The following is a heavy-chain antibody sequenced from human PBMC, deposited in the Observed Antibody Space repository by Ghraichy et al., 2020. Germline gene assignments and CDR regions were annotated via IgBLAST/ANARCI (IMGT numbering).Heavy chain of an antibody. CDR2: INPTGTT. D-gene: IGHD2-21*01. V-gene: IGHV4-34*01. CDR1: VGSFSGYY. J-gene: IGHJ3*02. Sequence: TLSLTCAVYVGSFSGYYWSWIRQPPGKGLEWIGEINPTGTTNNSPSLKSRLTMLVDTSKNQFSLKLKSVTAADTAMYYCARRRQMWSAAEGDAFDIWGQGTMVTVSS. CDR3: ARRRQMWSAAEGDAFDI.